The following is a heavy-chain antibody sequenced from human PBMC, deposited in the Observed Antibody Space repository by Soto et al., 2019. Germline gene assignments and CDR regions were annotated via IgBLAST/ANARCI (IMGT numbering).Heavy chain of an antibody. CDR2: IKEDGSEK. J-gene: IGHJ6*02. CDR3: AKARGMDV. Sequence: EVQLVESGGGLVQPGGSLRLSCAASGFTFSRYWMTWVRQAPGKGLEWVANIKEDGSEKYYVDSVKGRFTISRDNAKKTLYMQMNSLRAEVTAVYYCAKARGMDVWGQGTTVTVTS. CDR1: GFTFSRYW. V-gene: IGHV3-7*01.